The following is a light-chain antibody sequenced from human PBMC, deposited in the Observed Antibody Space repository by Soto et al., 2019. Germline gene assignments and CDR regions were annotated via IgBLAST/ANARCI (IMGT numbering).Light chain of an antibody. CDR1: QSVSSSY. CDR3: QLIRT. Sequence: ELVLTQSPGTLSLSPGERATLSCRASQSVSSSYLAWYQQKPGQAPRLLLYGASSRATGIPDRFSGSWSGTDFTLTISRLEPEDFEVYYCQLIRTFCPATKVDIK. V-gene: IGKV3-20*01. CDR2: GAS. J-gene: IGKJ3*01.